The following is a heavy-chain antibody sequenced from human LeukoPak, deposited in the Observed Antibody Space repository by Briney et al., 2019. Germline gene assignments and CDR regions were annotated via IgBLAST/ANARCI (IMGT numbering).Heavy chain of an antibody. J-gene: IGHJ4*02. Sequence: ASVKVSCKASGYTFTSYDINWVRQSTGQGLEWMGWMNPNSGNTGYAQKFQGRVTMTRNTSISTAYVELSSLRSEDTAVYYCARDRRDLGAFDYWGQGTLVTVSS. CDR1: GYTFTSYD. V-gene: IGHV1-8*01. CDR2: MNPNSGNT. CDR3: ARDRRDLGAFDY. D-gene: IGHD2-21*02.